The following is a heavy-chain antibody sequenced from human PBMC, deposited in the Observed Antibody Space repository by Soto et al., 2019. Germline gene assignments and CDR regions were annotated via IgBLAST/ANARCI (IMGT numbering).Heavy chain of an antibody. CDR1: GFTFSSYS. CDR2: ISSSSSYI. V-gene: IGHV3-21*01. Sequence: EVQLVESGGGLVKPGGSLRLSCAASGFTFSSYSMNWVRQAPGKGLEWVSSISSSSSYIYYADSVKGRFTISRYNAKNARSLQMNRLRAEDTAVYYCARDRRGYEGATLLDYWGQGTLVTVSS. J-gene: IGHJ4*02. CDR3: ARDRRGYEGATLLDY. D-gene: IGHD5-18*01.